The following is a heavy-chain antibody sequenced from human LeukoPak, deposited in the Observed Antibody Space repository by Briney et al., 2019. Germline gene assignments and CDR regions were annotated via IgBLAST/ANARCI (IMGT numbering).Heavy chain of an antibody. V-gene: IGHV3-7*01. CDR2: IKKDGSEK. CDR1: GFTFSTSW. J-gene: IGHJ4*02. D-gene: IGHD6-13*01. Sequence: GGSLRLSCAASGFTFSTSWIHWVCQVPEKGLEWVADIKKDGSEKYYVDSVKGRFTISRDNAERSLFLQMNSLTAEDTAVYYCAKGGSTSSWFWVDWGQGTLVTVSS. CDR3: AKGGSTSSWFWVD.